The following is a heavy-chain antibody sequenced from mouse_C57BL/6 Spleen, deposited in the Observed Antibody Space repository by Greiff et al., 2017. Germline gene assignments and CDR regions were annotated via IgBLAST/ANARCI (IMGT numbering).Heavy chain of an antibody. CDR1: GYTFTDYE. D-gene: IGHD2-4*01. V-gene: IGHV1-15*01. J-gene: IGHJ4*01. CDR3: TRSGYDYDGGGYAMDY. CDR2: IDPETGGT. Sequence: QVQLQQSGAELVRPGASVTLSCKASGYTFTDYEMHWVKQTPVHGLEWIGAIDPETGGTAYNQKFKGKAILTADKSSSTAYMELRSLTSEDSAVYYCTRSGYDYDGGGYAMDYWGQGTSVTVSS.